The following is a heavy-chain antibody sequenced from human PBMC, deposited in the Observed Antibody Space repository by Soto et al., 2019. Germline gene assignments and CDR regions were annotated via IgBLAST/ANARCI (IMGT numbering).Heavy chain of an antibody. CDR3: ATPTGTTNYYYGMDV. CDR1: GYSFTSYW. V-gene: IGHV5-10-1*01. J-gene: IGHJ6*02. CDR2: IDPSDSYT. D-gene: IGHD1-1*01. Sequence: GESLTISCKGSGYSFTSYWISWVRQMPGKGLEWMGRIDPSDSYTNYSPSFQGHVTISADKSISTAYLQWSSLKASDTAMYYCATPTGTTNYYYGMDVWGQGTTVTVSS.